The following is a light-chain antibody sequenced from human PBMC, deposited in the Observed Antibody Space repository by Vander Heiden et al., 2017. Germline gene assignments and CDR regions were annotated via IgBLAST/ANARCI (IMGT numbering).Light chain of an antibody. CDR2: EVS. Sequence: QSALTPPPSASGSPGPSVTISCTGSSSDVGGYNVVSWYQQHPGKAPKLMIYEVSKRPSGVPDRFSGSKSGNTASLTVSGLQAEDEADYYCSSYAGSNNVVFGGGTKLTVL. V-gene: IGLV2-8*01. CDR3: SSYAGSNNVV. J-gene: IGLJ2*01. CDR1: SSDVGGYNV.